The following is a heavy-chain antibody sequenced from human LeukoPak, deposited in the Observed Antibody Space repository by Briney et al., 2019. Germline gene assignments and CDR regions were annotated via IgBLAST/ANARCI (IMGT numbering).Heavy chain of an antibody. CDR2: MNPNSGNT. Sequence: GASVKVSCKASGYTFTGYDINWVRQATGQGLEWMGWMNPNSGNTGYAQKFQGRVTMTRNTSISTAYMELSSLRSEDTAVYYCAILLWFGELMDVWGKGTTVTVSS. CDR3: AILLWFGELMDV. CDR1: GYTFTGYD. V-gene: IGHV1-8*01. J-gene: IGHJ6*04. D-gene: IGHD3-10*01.